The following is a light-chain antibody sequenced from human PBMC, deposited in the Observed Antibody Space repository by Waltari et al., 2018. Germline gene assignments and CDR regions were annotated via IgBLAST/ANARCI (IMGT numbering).Light chain of an antibody. CDR3: QQCNNSPPT. Sequence: EIVLTQSPATLSLSPGEGATLSCRASQSVSSQLVWYQQKRGQAPRLLIYDASNRATGIPARFSGSGSGTYFTLTISCLEPEDFAVYYCQQCNNSPPTFGQWTKVEIK. CDR2: DAS. V-gene: IGKV3-11*01. CDR1: QSVSSQ. J-gene: IGKJ1*01.